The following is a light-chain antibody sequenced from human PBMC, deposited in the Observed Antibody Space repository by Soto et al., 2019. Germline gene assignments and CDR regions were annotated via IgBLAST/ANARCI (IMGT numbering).Light chain of an antibody. CDR2: GAS. CDR3: QQYGSSPYT. Sequence: EIVMTQSPATLSVSPGDRATLSCRASQSISSKLVWYQQKPGQAPRLLMYGASSSATGIPDRFSGTGSGTDFTLTISRLEPEDCAVYYCQQYGSSPYTFGLGTKVDIK. V-gene: IGKV3-20*01. CDR1: QSISSK. J-gene: IGKJ2*01.